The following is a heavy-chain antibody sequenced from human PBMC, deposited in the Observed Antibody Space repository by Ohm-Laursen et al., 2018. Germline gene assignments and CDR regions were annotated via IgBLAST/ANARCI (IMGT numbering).Heavy chain of an antibody. CDR2: IYTSGST. D-gene: IGHD6-19*01. Sequence: SETRSLTCTVSGGAISSYYWSWIRQPAGKGLEWIGRIYTSGSTNYNPSLKSRVTMSVDTSKNQFSLKLSSVTAADTAVYYCARGRSSGWNDYYYYYGMDVWGQGTTVTVSS. CDR3: ARGRSSGWNDYYYYYGMDV. J-gene: IGHJ6*02. CDR1: GGAISSYY. V-gene: IGHV4-4*07.